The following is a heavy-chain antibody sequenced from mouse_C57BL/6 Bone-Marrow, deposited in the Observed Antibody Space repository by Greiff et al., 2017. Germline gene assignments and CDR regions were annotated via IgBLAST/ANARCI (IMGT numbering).Heavy chain of an antibody. D-gene: IGHD1-1*01. CDR3: VRQNYGSNAWFAY. Sequence: EVKLMESGGGLVQPKGSLKLSCAASGFSFNTYAMNWVRQAPGKGLEWVARIRSKSNNYATYYADSVKDRFTISRDDSESMLYLQMNNLKTEDTAMYYCVRQNYGSNAWFAYWGQGTLVTVSA. J-gene: IGHJ3*01. V-gene: IGHV10-1*01. CDR2: IRSKSNNYAT. CDR1: GFSFNTYA.